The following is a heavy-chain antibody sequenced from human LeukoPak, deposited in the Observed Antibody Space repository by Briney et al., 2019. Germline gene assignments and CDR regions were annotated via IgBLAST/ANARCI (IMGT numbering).Heavy chain of an antibody. Sequence: PSETLSLTCAVYGGSFSGYYWSWIRQPPGKGLEWIGEINHSGSTNYNPSLKSRVTISVDTSKNQFSLKLSSVTAADTAVYYCASEEGVNYGMDVWGQGTTVTVSS. CDR1: GGSFSGYY. J-gene: IGHJ6*02. V-gene: IGHV4-34*01. CDR3: ASEEGVNYGMDV. CDR2: INHSGST.